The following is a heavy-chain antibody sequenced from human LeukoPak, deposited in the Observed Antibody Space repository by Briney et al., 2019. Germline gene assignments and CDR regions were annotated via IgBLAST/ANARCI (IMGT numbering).Heavy chain of an antibody. CDR2: ISGTGGST. CDR3: AKVRTGHYFDY. Sequence: GGSLRLSCAASGFTFSPYSMNWVRQAPGKGLEWVSSISGTGGSTYYADSVKGRFTISRDNSNNTLFLQMNSLRAEDTAVYYCAKVRTGHYFDYWGQGTLVTVSS. J-gene: IGHJ4*02. CDR1: GFTFSPYS. V-gene: IGHV3-23*01. D-gene: IGHD1-1*01.